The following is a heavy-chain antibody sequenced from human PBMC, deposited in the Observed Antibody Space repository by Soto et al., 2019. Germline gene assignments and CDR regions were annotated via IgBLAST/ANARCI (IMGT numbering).Heavy chain of an antibody. Sequence: GSLRLSCAASGFTVSSNYMSWVRQAPGKGLEWVSVIYSGGSTYYADSVKGRFTISRDNSKNTLYLQMNSLRAEDTAVYYCARGTMVRGGGYYYGMDVWGQGTTVTVS. V-gene: IGHV3-53*01. CDR3: ARGTMVRGGGYYYGMDV. J-gene: IGHJ6*02. D-gene: IGHD3-10*01. CDR1: GFTVSSNY. CDR2: IYSGGST.